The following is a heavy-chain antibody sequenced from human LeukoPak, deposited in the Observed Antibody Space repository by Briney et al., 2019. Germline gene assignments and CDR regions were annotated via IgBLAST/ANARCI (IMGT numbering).Heavy chain of an antibody. CDR3: AKWGDYDVLTGYYVSDF. Sequence: GPCLRLSCAVSVFIFSNYAIYWVRQAPGKGPECVSAMSGRSDNTYYADSVQGRFTLPRDSSKNTLYLQMNSMRADDTAVYYCAKWGDYDVLTGYYVSDFWGQGTLVTVSS. D-gene: IGHD3-9*01. V-gene: IGHV3-23*01. CDR1: VFIFSNYA. CDR2: MSGRSDNT. J-gene: IGHJ4*02.